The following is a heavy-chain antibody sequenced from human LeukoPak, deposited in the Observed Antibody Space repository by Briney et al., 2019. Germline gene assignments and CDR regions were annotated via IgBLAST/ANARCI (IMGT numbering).Heavy chain of an antibody. CDR2: ISAYNGNT. V-gene: IGHV1-18*01. J-gene: IGHJ3*02. CDR1: GYTFTSYG. D-gene: IGHD6-13*01. CDR3: ARGLAAAGTEDAFDI. Sequence: GASVKVSCTASGYTFTSYGISWVRQAPGQGLEWMGWISAYNGNTNYAQKLQGRVTMTTDTSTSTAYMELRSLRSDDTAVYYCARGLAAAGTEDAFDIWGQGTMVTVSS.